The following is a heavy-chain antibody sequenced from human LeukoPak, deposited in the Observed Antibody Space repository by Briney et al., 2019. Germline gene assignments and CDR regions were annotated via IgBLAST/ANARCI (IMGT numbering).Heavy chain of an antibody. D-gene: IGHD1-26*01. J-gene: IGHJ4*02. V-gene: IGHV3-7*01. CDR3: ARDDFSGSYCD. CDR2: IKGDGSEK. Sequence: PGGSLRLSCAASGFTFSSYALSWVRQAPGKGLEWVANIKGDGSEKYYVDSVKGRFTISRDNTKNSLYLQMNSLRADDAATYYCARDDFSGSYCDWGQGTLVTVSS. CDR1: GFTFSSYA.